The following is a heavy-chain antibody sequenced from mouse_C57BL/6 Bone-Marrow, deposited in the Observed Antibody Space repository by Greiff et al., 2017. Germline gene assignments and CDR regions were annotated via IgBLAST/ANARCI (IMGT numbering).Heavy chain of an antibody. D-gene: IGHD1-1*01. CDR3: ARPHCYGSNYSWFAY. Sequence: EVHLVESGGGLVKPGGSLKLSCAASGFTFSDYGMHWVRQAPEKGLEWVAYISSGSSTIYYAATVKGRFTISRDNAKNTLFLQMTSLRSEDTAMYYCARPHCYGSNYSWFAYWGQGTRVTVSA. CDR1: GFTFSDYG. J-gene: IGHJ3*01. V-gene: IGHV5-17*01. CDR2: ISSGSSTI.